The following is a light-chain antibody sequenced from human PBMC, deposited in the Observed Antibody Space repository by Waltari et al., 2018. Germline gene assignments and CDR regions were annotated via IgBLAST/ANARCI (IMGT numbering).Light chain of an antibody. CDR3: STWDISLNSHV. Sequence: QAGLTQPPSVSKGLRQTATLTCTGNNNNVGKQGALWLQQNQGLPPKLLSNRNNDLPSGISERFSASRSGNTASLTITGLQPEDEADYYCSTWDISLNSHVFGTGTKVTVL. CDR2: RNN. CDR1: NNNVGKQG. J-gene: IGLJ1*01. V-gene: IGLV10-54*04.